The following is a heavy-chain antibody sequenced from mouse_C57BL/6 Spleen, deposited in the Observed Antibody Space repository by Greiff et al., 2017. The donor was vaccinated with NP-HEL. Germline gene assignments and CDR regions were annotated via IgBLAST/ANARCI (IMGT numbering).Heavy chain of an antibody. Sequence: QVQLQQSGAELVRPGASVTLSCKASGYTFTDYEMHWVKQTPVHGLEWIGAIDPETGGTAYNQKFKGKAILTADKSSSTAYMELRSLTSEDSAVYYCTRSGYYGSSSRWYFDVWGTGTTVTVSS. CDR1: GYTFTDYE. D-gene: IGHD1-1*01. V-gene: IGHV1-15*01. CDR3: TRSGYYGSSSRWYFDV. CDR2: IDPETGGT. J-gene: IGHJ1*03.